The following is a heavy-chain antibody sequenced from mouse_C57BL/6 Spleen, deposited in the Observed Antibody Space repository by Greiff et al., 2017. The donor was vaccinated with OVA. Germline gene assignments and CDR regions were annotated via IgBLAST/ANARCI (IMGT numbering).Heavy chain of an antibody. J-gene: IGHJ4*01. D-gene: IGHD2-1*01. CDR2: ISSGGDYI. V-gene: IGHV5-9-1*02. CDR3: TRDGNYEGYYAMDY. Sequence: EVKLVESGEGLVKPGGSLKLSCAASGFTFSSYAMSWVRQTPEKRLEWVAYISSGGDYIYYADTVKGRFTISRDNARNTLYLQMSSLKSEDTAMYYCTRDGNYEGYYAMDYWGQGTSVTVSS. CDR1: GFTFSSYA.